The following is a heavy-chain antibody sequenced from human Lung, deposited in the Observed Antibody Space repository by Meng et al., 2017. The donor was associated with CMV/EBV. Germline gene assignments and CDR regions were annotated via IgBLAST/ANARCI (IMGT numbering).Heavy chain of an antibody. Sequence: VRLQESGPGLVKPSGTLSPTCAVSGGSISSSNWWSWVRQPPGKGLEWIGEIYHSGSTNYNPSLKSRVTISVDKSKNQFSLKLSSVTAADTAVYYCASFPPPGKQWLVTDYWGQGTLVTVSS. CDR3: ASFPPPGKQWLVTDY. D-gene: IGHD6-19*01. V-gene: IGHV4-4*02. CDR2: IYHSGST. CDR1: GGSISSSNW. J-gene: IGHJ4*02.